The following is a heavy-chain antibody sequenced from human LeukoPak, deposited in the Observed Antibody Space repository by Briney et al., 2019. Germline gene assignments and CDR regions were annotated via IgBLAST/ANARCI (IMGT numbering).Heavy chain of an antibody. CDR3: ARRGSGRHFDF. Sequence: GGSLRLSCAASGFTFSDYYMSWIRQAPGKGLEWVSHISGGSSTIYYADSLKGRFTVSRDNAKNSLYLLMNSLRAEDTAVYYCARRGSGRHFDFWGQGTLVTVSS. J-gene: IGHJ4*02. CDR1: GFTFSDYY. D-gene: IGHD2-15*01. V-gene: IGHV3-11*01. CDR2: ISGGSSTI.